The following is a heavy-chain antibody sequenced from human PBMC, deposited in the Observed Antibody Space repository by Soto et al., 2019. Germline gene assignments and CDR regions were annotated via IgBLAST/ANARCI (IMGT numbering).Heavy chain of an antibody. CDR3: ARGPYYGSGSYSSYYYGIDV. Sequence: ASVKVSCKASGYTFTGYDMHWVRQALGQGLEWMGWINPNSGGTNYAQKFQGWVTMTRDTSISTAYMELSRLRSDDTAVYYCARGPYYGSGSYSSYYYGIDVWGQGTTVTVSS. CDR1: GYTFTGYD. CDR2: INPNSGGT. D-gene: IGHD3-10*01. V-gene: IGHV1-2*04. J-gene: IGHJ6*02.